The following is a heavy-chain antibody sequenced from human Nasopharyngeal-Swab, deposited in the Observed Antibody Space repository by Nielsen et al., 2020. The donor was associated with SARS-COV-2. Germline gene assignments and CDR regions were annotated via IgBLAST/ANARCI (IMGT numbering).Heavy chain of an antibody. J-gene: IGHJ4*02. D-gene: IGHD2-15*01. CDR2: ISAYNGNT. CDR1: GYTFTSYG. Sequence: ASVKVSCKASGYTFTSYGISWVRQAPGQGLEWMGWISAYNGNTNYAQKLQGRVPMTTDTSTSTAYMELRSLRSDDPAVYYCARAPRTGVGYCSGGSCYSLGYFDYWGQGTLVTVSS. CDR3: ARAPRTGVGYCSGGSCYSLGYFDY. V-gene: IGHV1-18*04.